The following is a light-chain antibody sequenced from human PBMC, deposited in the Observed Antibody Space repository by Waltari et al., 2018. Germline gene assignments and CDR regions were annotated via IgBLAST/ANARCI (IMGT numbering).Light chain of an antibody. CDR1: QSVTSNY. CDR3: QQYDRSPET. V-gene: IGKV3-20*01. Sequence: EIVLTQSPVTLSLSPGERATLSCRASQSVTSNYLAWYQQTPGQAPRLLIYGASNRATGIPDRFSGSGSGTDFSLTINRLEPEDFAVYYCQQYDRSPETFGQGTKLEIK. CDR2: GAS. J-gene: IGKJ2*01.